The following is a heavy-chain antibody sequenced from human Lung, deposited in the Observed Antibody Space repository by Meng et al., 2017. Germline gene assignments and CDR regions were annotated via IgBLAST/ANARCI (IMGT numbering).Heavy chain of an antibody. CDR1: VGSISRSNR. J-gene: IGHJ4*02. CDR2: IYHSGST. V-gene: IGHV4-4*02. D-gene: IGHD6-19*01. Sequence: VHPQEWGQGRVKVSGTMAHTCRVSVGSISRSNRWRWVCQRPAKGLGWIGEIYHSGSTNNNPSLKSRLTISVDKSKNQFSLKLSSVTAADTAVYYCARRGLWLDPQNFDYWGQGTLVTVSS. CDR3: ARRGLWLDPQNFDY.